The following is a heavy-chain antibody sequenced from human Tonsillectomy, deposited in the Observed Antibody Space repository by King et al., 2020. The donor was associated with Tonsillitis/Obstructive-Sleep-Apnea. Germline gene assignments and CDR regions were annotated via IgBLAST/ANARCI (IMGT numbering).Heavy chain of an antibody. V-gene: IGHV3-23*04. CDR2: ISGSGGST. Sequence: DVQLVESGGGLVQPGGSLRLSCAASGFTFSSYAMSWVRQAPGKGLEWVPAISGSGGSTYYADSVKGRFTISRDNSKNTLYLQMNSLRAEDTAVYYCAKDFPLELLYDETYFDYWGQGTLVTVSS. D-gene: IGHD1-7*01. CDR1: GFTFSSYA. J-gene: IGHJ4*02. CDR3: AKDFPLELLYDETYFDY.